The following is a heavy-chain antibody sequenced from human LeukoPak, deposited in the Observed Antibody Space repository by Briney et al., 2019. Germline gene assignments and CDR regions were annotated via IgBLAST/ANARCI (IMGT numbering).Heavy chain of an antibody. J-gene: IGHJ4*02. Sequence: PSETLSLTCAVSGGSISSGYYWGWIRQPPGKGLEWIGSIYHSGSTYYNPSLKSRVTISVDTSKNQFSLKLSSVTAADTAVYYCARERTFGDFDYWGQGTLVTVSS. CDR1: GGSISSGYY. V-gene: IGHV4-38-2*02. D-gene: IGHD3-16*01. CDR3: ARERTFGDFDY. CDR2: IYHSGST.